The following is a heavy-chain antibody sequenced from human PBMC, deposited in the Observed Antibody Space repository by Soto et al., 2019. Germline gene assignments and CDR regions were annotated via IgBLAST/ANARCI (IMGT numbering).Heavy chain of an antibody. D-gene: IGHD3-3*01. V-gene: IGHV3-11*05. CDR1: GLTFSDYY. CDR3: ATGPRRLSD. Sequence: QVQLVQSGGGLVKPGESLRLSCATSGLTFSDYYMSWIRQAPGKGLESLSYITGSSSDIKYADSVKGRLTISRDNAKKAVYLQTNSLRAEDTAVYYCATGPRRLSDWGQGTPVIVSP. CDR2: ITGSSSDI. J-gene: IGHJ4*02.